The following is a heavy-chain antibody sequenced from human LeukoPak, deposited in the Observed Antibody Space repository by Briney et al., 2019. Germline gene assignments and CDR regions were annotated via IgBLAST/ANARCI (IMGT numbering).Heavy chain of an antibody. CDR3: ARDSVPPIVVVPAASIRDDAFDI. Sequence: SETLSLTCTVSGGSISSGGYYWSWIRQPPGKGLEWIGYIYHSGSTYYNPSLKSRVTISVDTSKNQFSLKLSSVTAADTAVYYCARDSVPPIVVVPAASIRDDAFDIWGQGTMVTVSS. CDR2: IYHSGST. V-gene: IGHV4-30-2*05. CDR1: GGSISSGGYY. J-gene: IGHJ3*02. D-gene: IGHD2-2*01.